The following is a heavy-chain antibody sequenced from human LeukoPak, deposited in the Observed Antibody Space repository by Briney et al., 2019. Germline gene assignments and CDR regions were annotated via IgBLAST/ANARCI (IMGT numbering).Heavy chain of an antibody. J-gene: IGHJ4*02. D-gene: IGHD3-3*01. Sequence: PGGSLRLSCAASGNYWMHWVRQAPGKGLVWVSHINSDGSWTSYADSVKGRFTISKDNAKNTVYLQMNSLRAEDTAVYYCARDRAWNYFDYWGQGTLVTVSS. V-gene: IGHV3-74*01. CDR1: GNYW. CDR2: INSDGSWT. CDR3: ARDRAWNYFDY.